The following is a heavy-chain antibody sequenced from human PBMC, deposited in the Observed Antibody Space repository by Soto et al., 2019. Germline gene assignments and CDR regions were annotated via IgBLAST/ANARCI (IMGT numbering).Heavy chain of an antibody. V-gene: IGHV3-53*02. CDR3: GSIAVAEGFDP. D-gene: IGHD6-19*01. CDR2: IHPDGAT. Sequence: EVQLVETGGGLIQPGWSLRLSCAAAGLDVSDNYMSWVRQAPGKWLELVSIIHPDGATYYAGSVKGRFTICRDNSKNTVYRQMNDLRGDDTAVYYCGSIAVAEGFDPWGQGTLVTVSS. CDR1: GLDVSDNY. J-gene: IGHJ5*02.